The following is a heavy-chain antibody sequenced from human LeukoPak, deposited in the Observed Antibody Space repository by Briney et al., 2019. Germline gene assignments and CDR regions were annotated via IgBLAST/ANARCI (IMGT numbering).Heavy chain of an antibody. CDR1: GFSFTSYA. CDR2: ISGSGGST. J-gene: IGHJ4*02. Sequence: GGSLRLSCAASGFSFTSYAMSWVRQAPGKGLEWVSAISGSGGSTYYADSVKGRFTISRDNSKNTLYLKMTRLRAEDTAVYYCAKRYCRGGSCYPLDYWGQGTLVTVSS. CDR3: AKRYCRGGSCYPLDY. V-gene: IGHV3-23*01. D-gene: IGHD2-15*01.